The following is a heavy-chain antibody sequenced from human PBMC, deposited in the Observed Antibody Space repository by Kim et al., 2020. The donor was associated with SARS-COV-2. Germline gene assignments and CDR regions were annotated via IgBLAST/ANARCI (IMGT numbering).Heavy chain of an antibody. D-gene: IGHD2-2*01. CDR2: IWYDGSNK. V-gene: IGHV3-33*08. CDR1: GFTFSSYG. J-gene: IGHJ6*02. CDR3: ARGDIVVVPAAMGYYYYGMDV. Sequence: GGSLRLSCAASGFTFSSYGMHWVRQAPGKGLEWVAVIWYDGSNKYYADSVKGRFTISRDNSKNTLYLQMNSLRAEDTAVYYCARGDIVVVPAAMGYYYYGMDVWGQGTTVTVSS.